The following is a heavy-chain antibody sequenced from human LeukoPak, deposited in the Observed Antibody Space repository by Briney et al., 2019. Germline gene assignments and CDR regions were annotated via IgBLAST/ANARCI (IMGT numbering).Heavy chain of an antibody. CDR2: INPSGGST. CDR1: GYTFTSYY. D-gene: IGHD2-2*01. CDR3: ARDIVVVPAARYYFDY. J-gene: IGHJ4*02. V-gene: IGHV1-46*03. Sequence: ASVKLSCKASGYTFTSYYMHWMRHAHGQGLEWMGIINPSGGSTSYAQKFQGRVTMTSDMSTSTVYMEPSSLRSEDTAVYYCARDIVVVPAARYYFDYWGQGTLVTVSS.